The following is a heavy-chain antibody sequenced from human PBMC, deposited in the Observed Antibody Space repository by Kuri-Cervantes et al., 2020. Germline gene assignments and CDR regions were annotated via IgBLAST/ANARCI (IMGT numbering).Heavy chain of an antibody. Sequence: ASVKVSCKASGYTFTSYGISWVRQAPGQGLEWMGWISAYNGNTDYAQQFQGRVTMTTDTSTSTAYMELRSLRSDDTAVYYCARRSLVGATRDAFDIWGQGTMVTVSS. CDR1: GYTFTSYG. D-gene: IGHD1-26*01. CDR3: ARRSLVGATRDAFDI. V-gene: IGHV1-18*01. J-gene: IGHJ3*02. CDR2: ISAYNGNT.